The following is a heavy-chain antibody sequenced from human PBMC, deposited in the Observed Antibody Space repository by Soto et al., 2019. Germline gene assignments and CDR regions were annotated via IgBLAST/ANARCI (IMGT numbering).Heavy chain of an antibody. D-gene: IGHD3-22*01. CDR3: ARLLGYYYWDSSGFPLTDY. CDR2: IIPISGTA. CDR1: GGTFSSYA. V-gene: IGHV1-69*13. Sequence: SVKVSCKASGGTFSSYAISWVRQAPGQGLEWMGGIIPISGTANYAQKFQGRVTITADESTSTAYMELSSLRSEDTAVYYCARLLGYYYWDSSGFPLTDYWGQGTLVTVSS. J-gene: IGHJ4*02.